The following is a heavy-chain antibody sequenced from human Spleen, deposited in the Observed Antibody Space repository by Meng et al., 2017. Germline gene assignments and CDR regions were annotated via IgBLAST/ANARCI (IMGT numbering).Heavy chain of an antibody. CDR2: INTNTGNP. Sequence: ASVKVSCKASGYSFTGYYMHWVRQAPGQGLEWMGWINTNTGNPTYAQGFTGRFVFSLDTSVSTAYLQISSLKAEDTAVYYCARGPQYSSSWYFWVGWFDPWGQGTLVTVSS. J-gene: IGHJ5*02. V-gene: IGHV7-4-1*02. D-gene: IGHD6-13*01. CDR3: ARGPQYSSSWYFWVGWFDP. CDR1: GYSFTGYY.